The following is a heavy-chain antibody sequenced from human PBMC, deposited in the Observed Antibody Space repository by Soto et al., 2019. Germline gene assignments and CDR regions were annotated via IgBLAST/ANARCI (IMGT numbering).Heavy chain of an antibody. CDR3: SGVVGDAL. J-gene: IGHJ4*02. CDR2: INKDGSEK. Sequence: EVHLVESGGGLVQTGGSLRLSCAIFESTVRRDWMNWVRQAPGKVLEWVAHINKDGSEKYYLDSVKGRFTISRDNAKKSLSLQISGLIPAYTAMYYCSGVVGDALWGQGTLVTVSS. V-gene: IGHV3-7*04. D-gene: IGHD2-15*01. CDR1: ESTVRRDW.